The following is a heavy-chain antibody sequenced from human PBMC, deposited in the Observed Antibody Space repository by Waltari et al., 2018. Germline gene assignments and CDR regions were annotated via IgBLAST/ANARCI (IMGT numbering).Heavy chain of an antibody. J-gene: IGHJ4*02. CDR2: IYSSGNT. CDR1: GGSISSRSYY. Sequence: QLRLQESGPGLVKPSETLSLTCTVSGGSISSRSYYWGWIRQPPGNGREWIVSIYSSGNTYHNPSLKSRVTIAVDTAKNQFSLKLSSVTDADTAVYYCARLVVPAFWSDYYYFDYWGQGTLVTVSS. V-gene: IGHV4-39*01. CDR3: ARLVVPAFWSDYYYFDY. D-gene: IGHD3-3*01.